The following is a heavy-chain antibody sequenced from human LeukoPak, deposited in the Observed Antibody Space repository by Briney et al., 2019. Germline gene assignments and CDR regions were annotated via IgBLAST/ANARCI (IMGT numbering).Heavy chain of an antibody. CDR3: AKAGFYDILTDGLDI. Sequence: GGSLRLSCAASGFAFSSYSMNWVRQAPGKGLEWVSSISGSSSYIYYADSVKGRFTISRHNAKNSLYLQMNSLRVEDTAVYYCAKAGFYDILTDGLDIWGQGTMVIVSS. CDR2: ISGSSSYI. D-gene: IGHD3-9*01. CDR1: GFAFSSYS. V-gene: IGHV3-21*04. J-gene: IGHJ3*02.